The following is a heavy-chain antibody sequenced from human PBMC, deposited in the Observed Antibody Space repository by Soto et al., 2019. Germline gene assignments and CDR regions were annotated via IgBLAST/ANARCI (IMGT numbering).Heavy chain of an antibody. J-gene: IGHJ4*02. V-gene: IGHV3-30*18. D-gene: IGHD3-16*01. CDR2: TSYDGNNE. CDR1: GFTFSNYA. CDR3: AKDKGVFNRATSYFDY. Sequence: LRLSCAASGFTFSNYAMHWVRQAPGKGLEWVALTSYDGNNEYYTDSVKGRLTISRDNSKNTLFLQMNSPRPEDTAVYYCAKDKGVFNRATSYFDYWGQGALVTVSS.